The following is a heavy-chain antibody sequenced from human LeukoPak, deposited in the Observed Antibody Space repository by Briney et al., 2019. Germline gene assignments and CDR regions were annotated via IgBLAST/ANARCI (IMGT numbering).Heavy chain of an antibody. CDR2: IYNDA. Sequence: GGSLRLSCTVSGFTVSSNYMAWVRQAPGKGLEWISAIYNDAYYADSVKGRFIVSRDNSKNMVFLQMNSLRTEDTASYYCVRDRFCTGGSCYGWLDYWGQGTVVTVSS. CDR3: VRDRFCTGGSCYGWLDY. V-gene: IGHV3-66*01. CDR1: GFTVSSNY. D-gene: IGHD2-15*01. J-gene: IGHJ4*02.